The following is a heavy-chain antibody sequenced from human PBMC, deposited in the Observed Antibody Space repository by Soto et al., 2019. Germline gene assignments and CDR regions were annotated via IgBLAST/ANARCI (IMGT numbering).Heavy chain of an antibody. CDR1: GYTFTSYG. CDR3: AKDLERWLRWNYYYGMDV. V-gene: IGHV1-18*01. CDR2: ISAYNGNT. D-gene: IGHD5-12*01. J-gene: IGHJ6*02. Sequence: ASVKVSCKASGYTFTSYGISWVRQAPGQGLEWMGWISAYNGNTNYAQKLQGRVTITTDTSTSTAYMELRSLRAEDTAVYYCAKDLERWLRWNYYYGMDVWGQGTTVTVSS.